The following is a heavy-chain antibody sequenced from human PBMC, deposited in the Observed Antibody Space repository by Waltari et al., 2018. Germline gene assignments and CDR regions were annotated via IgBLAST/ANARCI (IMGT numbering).Heavy chain of an antibody. D-gene: IGHD6-13*01. J-gene: IGHJ2*01. CDR3: ASIAAGDWYFDL. Sequence: QVQLQQWGAGLLKPSETLSLTCAVYGGSFSGYYWSWIRQPPGKGLEWIGEINHSGSTYYNPSLKSRVTISVDTSKNQFSLKLSSVTAADTAVYYCASIAAGDWYFDLWGRGTLVTVSS. CDR2: INHSGST. CDR1: GGSFSGYY. V-gene: IGHV4-34*01.